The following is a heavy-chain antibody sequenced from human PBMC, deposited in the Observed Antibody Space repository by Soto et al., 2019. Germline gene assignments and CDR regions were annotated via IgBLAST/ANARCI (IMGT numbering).Heavy chain of an antibody. Sequence: QVQLVQSGAEVKKPGSSVKVSCKASGGTFSTYAIICFRRAPGQGLEWMGGIIPIFGTPNYAQRFQGRVTITADESTTTSYMELSRLKSEDTAVYYCARDRDDYGSGNYYNRIDFWGQGTLVTVSS. CDR3: ARDRDDYGSGNYYNRIDF. CDR1: GGTFSTYA. V-gene: IGHV1-69*01. J-gene: IGHJ4*02. D-gene: IGHD3-10*01. CDR2: IIPIFGTP.